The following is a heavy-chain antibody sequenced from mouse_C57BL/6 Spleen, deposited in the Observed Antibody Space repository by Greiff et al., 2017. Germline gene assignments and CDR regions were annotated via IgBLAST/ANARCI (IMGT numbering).Heavy chain of an antibody. V-gene: IGHV1-58*01. CDR1: GYTFTSYG. D-gene: IGHD4-1*01. CDR3: ARERTGPGGNYCDY. CDR2: IYIGNGYT. J-gene: IGHJ2*01. Sequence: VQLKQSGAELVRPGSSVKMSCKTSGYTFTSYGINWVKQRPGQGLEWIGYIYIGNGYTEYNEKFKGKATLTSDTSSSTAYMQLSSLTSEDSAIXFGARERTGPGGNYCDYWGQGTTLTVSS.